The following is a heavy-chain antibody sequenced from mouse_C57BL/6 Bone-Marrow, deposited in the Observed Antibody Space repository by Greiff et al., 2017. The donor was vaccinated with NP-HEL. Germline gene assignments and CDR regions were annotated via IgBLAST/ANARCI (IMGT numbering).Heavy chain of an antibody. V-gene: IGHV1-22*01. J-gene: IGHJ4*01. CDR1: GYTFTDYN. Sequence: EVQLQESGPELVKPGASVKMSCKASGYTFTDYNMHWVKQSHGKSLEWIGYINPNNGGTSYNQKFKGKATLTVNKSSSTAYMELRSLTSEDSAVYYCARTLGDYEVYYYAMDYWGQGTSVTVSS. D-gene: IGHD2-4*01. CDR2: INPNNGGT. CDR3: ARTLGDYEVYYYAMDY.